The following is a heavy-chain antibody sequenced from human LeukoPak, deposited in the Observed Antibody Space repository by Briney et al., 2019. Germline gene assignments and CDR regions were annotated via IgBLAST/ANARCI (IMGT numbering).Heavy chain of an antibody. Sequence: ASVKVSCKASGYTFTSYGISWVRQAPGQGLEWMGWISAYNGNTNYAQKLQGRVTMTTGTSTSTAYMELRSLRSDDTAVYYCARTYISSSWYTEDYYYYYGMDVWGQGTTVTVSS. V-gene: IGHV1-18*01. J-gene: IGHJ6*02. CDR2: ISAYNGNT. D-gene: IGHD6-13*01. CDR1: GYTFTSYG. CDR3: ARTYISSSWYTEDYYYYYGMDV.